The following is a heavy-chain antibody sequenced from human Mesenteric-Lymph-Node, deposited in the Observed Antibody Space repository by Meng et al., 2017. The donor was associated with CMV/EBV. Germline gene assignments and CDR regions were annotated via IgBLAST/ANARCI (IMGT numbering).Heavy chain of an antibody. CDR2: INPNSGGT. J-gene: IGHJ4*02. CDR3: AREGSGYPGRILAY. Sequence: ASVKVSCKASGYTFTGYYLHWVRQAPGQGLEWMGWINPNSGGTNYAQKFQGRVTMTRDTSISTAYMELSRLRSDDTAVYYCAREGSGYPGRILAYWGQGTLVTVSS. D-gene: IGHD5-12*01. CDR1: GYTFTGYY. V-gene: IGHV1-2*02.